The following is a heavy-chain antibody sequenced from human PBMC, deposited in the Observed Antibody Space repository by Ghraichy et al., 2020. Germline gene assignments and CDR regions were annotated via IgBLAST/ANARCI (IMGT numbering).Heavy chain of an antibody. J-gene: IGHJ6*02. V-gene: IGHV5-51*01. D-gene: IGHD3-3*01. CDR3: ARGNLWSGYLSVYYGMDV. Sequence: GESLNISCKGSGYSFTSYWIGWVRQMPGKGLEWMGIIYPGDSDTRYSPSFQGQVTISADKSISTAYLQWSSLKASDTAMYYCARGNLWSGYLSVYYGMDVWGQGTTVTVSS. CDR2: IYPGDSDT. CDR1: GYSFTSYW.